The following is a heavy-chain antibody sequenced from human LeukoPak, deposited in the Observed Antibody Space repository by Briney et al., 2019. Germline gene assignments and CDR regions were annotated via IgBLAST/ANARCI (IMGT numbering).Heavy chain of an antibody. CDR1: GFTFSGYW. Sequence: GGSLRLSCAASGFTFSGYWMHWVRQAPGKGLVWVSRINGDGSTTTYADSVRGRFTISRDNAKNTLYLQMNSLRAEDTAVYYCARVSSQGIDYWGQGTLVTVSS. D-gene: IGHD5/OR15-5a*01. J-gene: IGHJ4*02. CDR3: ARVSSQGIDY. CDR2: INGDGSTT. V-gene: IGHV3-74*01.